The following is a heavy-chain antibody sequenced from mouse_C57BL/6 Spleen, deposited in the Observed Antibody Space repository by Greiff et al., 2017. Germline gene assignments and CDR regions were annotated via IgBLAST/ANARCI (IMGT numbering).Heavy chain of an antibody. J-gene: IGHJ3*01. CDR3: TCSTTVVAPLVPY. CDR2: IDPEDGDT. Sequence: EVKLLESGAELVRPGASVKLSCTASGFNIKDYYMHWVKQRPEQGLEWIGRIDPEDGDTEYAPKFLGKATMTADTSSNTAYLQLSSLTSEDTAVYYCTCSTTVVAPLVPYWGQGTLVTVSA. CDR1: GFNIKDYY. D-gene: IGHD1-1*01. V-gene: IGHV14-1*01.